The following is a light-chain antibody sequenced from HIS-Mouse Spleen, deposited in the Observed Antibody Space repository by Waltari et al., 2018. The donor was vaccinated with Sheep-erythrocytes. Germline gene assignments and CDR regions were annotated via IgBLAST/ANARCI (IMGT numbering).Light chain of an antibody. CDR3: QQFNNYPRT. V-gene: IGKV1D-13*01. CDR1: QGISSA. Sequence: AIQLTQSPSSLSASVGDRVTTTCRASQGISSALAWYQQKPGKAPKPLIYDASSLESAVPPRFSGSGSGTDFTLTSSSLQPEDFATYYCQQFNNYPRTFGQGTKVEIK. J-gene: IGKJ1*01. CDR2: DAS.